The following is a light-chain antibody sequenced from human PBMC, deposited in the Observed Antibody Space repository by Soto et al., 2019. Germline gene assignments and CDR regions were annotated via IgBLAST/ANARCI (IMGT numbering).Light chain of an antibody. CDR3: QQRYNWPIT. CDR2: ADS. J-gene: IGKJ5*01. V-gene: IGKV3-11*01. Sequence: EIVMPQSPAALSVSPGDRATLSCRASQSVSSNLAWYQHKPGQAPRLLIYADSNRATGIPARFSGSGSGTDFTLTISSLEPEDFSVYYCQQRYNWPITFGQGTRLEIK. CDR1: QSVSSN.